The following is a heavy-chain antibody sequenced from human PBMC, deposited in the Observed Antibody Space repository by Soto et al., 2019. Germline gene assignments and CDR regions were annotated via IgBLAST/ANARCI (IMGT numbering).Heavy chain of an antibody. Sequence: QLQLQESGPGLVKPSETLSLTCTVSGGSISSSSYYWRWIRQPPGKGLEWIGSIYYSGSTYYNPSLKSRVTISVDTSKTQFSLKLSSVTAADTAVYYCARGPGAGVVIGGIFDYWGQGTLVTVSS. CDR2: IYYSGST. CDR1: GGSISSSSYY. CDR3: ARGPGAGVVIGGIFDY. J-gene: IGHJ4*02. D-gene: IGHD3-3*01. V-gene: IGHV4-39*01.